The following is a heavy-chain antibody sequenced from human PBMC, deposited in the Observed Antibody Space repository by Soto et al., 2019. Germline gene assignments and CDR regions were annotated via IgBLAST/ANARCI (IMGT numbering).Heavy chain of an antibody. J-gene: IGHJ5*02. CDR1: GYSFTSYW. CDR3: ARQGFWSGIHTYNWFDP. V-gene: IGHV5-51*01. Sequence: PGGPGKISCXGSGYSFTSYWIGWVRQMPGKGVEWVGIIYPGDYDTRYSPSFQGQVTISADKSISTAYLQWSSLKASDTSMYYCARQGFWSGIHTYNWFDPWGQGTLVTVSS. CDR2: IYPGDYDT. D-gene: IGHD3-3*01.